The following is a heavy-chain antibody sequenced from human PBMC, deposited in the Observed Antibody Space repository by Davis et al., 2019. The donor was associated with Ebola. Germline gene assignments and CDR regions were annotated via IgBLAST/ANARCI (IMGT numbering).Heavy chain of an antibody. CDR2: INPNSGGT. CDR1: GYTFTGYY. J-gene: IGHJ4*02. V-gene: IGHV1-2*02. Sequence: ASVKVSCKASGYTFTGYYMHWVRQAPGQGLEWMGWINPNSGGTNYAQKFQGRVTMTTDTSTSTAYMELRSLRSDDTAVYYCARGLLAVAGYFDYWGQGTLVTVSS. CDR3: ARGLLAVAGYFDY. D-gene: IGHD6-19*01.